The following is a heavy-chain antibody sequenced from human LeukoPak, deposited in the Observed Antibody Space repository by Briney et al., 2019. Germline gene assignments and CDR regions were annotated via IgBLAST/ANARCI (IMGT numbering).Heavy chain of an antibody. V-gene: IGHV1-2*02. D-gene: IGHD3-22*01. CDR2: INPNSGGT. Sequence: ASVTVSCKASGYTFTGYYMHGVRQAPGQELEWMGWINPNSGGTNYAQKFQGRVTMTRDTSISTAYMELSRLRSDDTAVYYCARDQYYYDSSGYSDYWGQGTLVTVSS. J-gene: IGHJ4*02. CDR3: ARDQYYYDSSGYSDY. CDR1: GYTFTGYY.